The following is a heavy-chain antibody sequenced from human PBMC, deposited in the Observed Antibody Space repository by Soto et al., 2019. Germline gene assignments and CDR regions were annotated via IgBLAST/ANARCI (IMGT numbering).Heavy chain of an antibody. J-gene: IGHJ6*02. CDR2: IKYSGST. CDR1: GGSISSYY. CDR3: EGGGYDVWSGYHFRYYYYYGMDV. V-gene: IGHV4-59*01. D-gene: IGHD3-3*01. Sequence: QVQLQESGPGLVKPSAALSLTCTASGGSISSYYWSWIRQPPGKGQERLGHIKYSGSTNYNPSPKRRVTMSVDKSNSQFALKLSSVTDAATAHYYCEGGGYDVWSGYHFRYYYYYGMDVWGQGNTVTATS.